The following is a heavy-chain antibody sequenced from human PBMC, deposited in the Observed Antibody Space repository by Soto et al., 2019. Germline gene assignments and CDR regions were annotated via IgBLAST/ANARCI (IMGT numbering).Heavy chain of an antibody. Sequence: SETLSLTCTVSGGSIGGSAYHWGWIRQPPGNGLEWIGSIHYSGRVYYNESLKSRVVISIDTSQNQFSLKLSSVTAADTAVYYCASTSYFDNSGSANWGQGTLVTVSS. D-gene: IGHD3-22*01. J-gene: IGHJ4*02. CDR2: IHYSGRV. CDR3: ASTSYFDNSGSAN. V-gene: IGHV4-39*07. CDR1: GGSIGGSAYH.